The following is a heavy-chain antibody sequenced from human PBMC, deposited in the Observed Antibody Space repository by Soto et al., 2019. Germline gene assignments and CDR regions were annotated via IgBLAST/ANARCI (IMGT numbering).Heavy chain of an antibody. CDR1: EFTFSRYA. CDR2: MTGSGHST. CDR3: AKEFNVEVSLWFGKSFPSYFDY. D-gene: IGHD3-10*01. Sequence: EVQLLESGGGLVQPGGSLRLSCAASEFTFSRYAMSWVRQAPGKGLEWVSTMTGSGHSTFYADSVKGRFTISRDNSKNTLYLQMSSLRAEDMAIYYCAKEFNVEVSLWFGKSFPSYFDYWGQGTLVTVSS. V-gene: IGHV3-23*01. J-gene: IGHJ4*02.